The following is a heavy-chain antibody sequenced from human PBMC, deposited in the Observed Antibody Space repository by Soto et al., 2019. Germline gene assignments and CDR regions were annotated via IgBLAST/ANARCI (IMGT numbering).Heavy chain of an antibody. Sequence: ALRLSCAVSGFTFSRDGMHWVRQSPSKGLEWVAVIWYDGSNKYYADSVKGRFTISRDNSKNTLYLQMNSLRAEDTAVYYCARDYTDVLMVYAHYQYLMAVWGKGTT. D-gene: IGHD2-8*01. J-gene: IGHJ6*03. CDR1: GFTFSRDG. CDR2: IWYDGSNK. V-gene: IGHV3-33*01. CDR3: ARDYTDVLMVYAHYQYLMAV.